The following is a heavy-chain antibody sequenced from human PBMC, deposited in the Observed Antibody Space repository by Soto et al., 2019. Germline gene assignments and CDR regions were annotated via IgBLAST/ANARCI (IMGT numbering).Heavy chain of an antibody. Sequence: QVQLQQWGAGLLKPSETLSLTCAVYGGSFSGYYWSWIRQPPGKGLEWIGEINHSGSTNYNPSLKRRVTISVDTSKNQFSLKLSSVTAADTAVYYCARGPANYGSGSYRGRDYWGQGTLVTVSS. D-gene: IGHD3-10*01. J-gene: IGHJ4*02. CDR2: INHSGST. CDR3: ARGPANYGSGSYRGRDY. V-gene: IGHV4-34*01. CDR1: GGSFSGYY.